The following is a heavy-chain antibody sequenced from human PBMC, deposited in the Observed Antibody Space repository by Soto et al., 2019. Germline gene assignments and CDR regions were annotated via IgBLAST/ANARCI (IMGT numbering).Heavy chain of an antibody. CDR1: GFTFRNYG. CDR2: IWYDGSQK. CDR3: ARETTTDGALDI. D-gene: IGHD4-17*01. J-gene: IGHJ3*02. Sequence: QVQLVESGGGVVQPGRSLRLSCAASGFTFRNYGFHWVRQAPGKGLEWVAVIWYDGSQKYHADSVKGRFSISRDDAKNTLFLEMNSLRLEDTAVYYCARETTTDGALDIWGQGTMVTVSS. V-gene: IGHV3-33*01.